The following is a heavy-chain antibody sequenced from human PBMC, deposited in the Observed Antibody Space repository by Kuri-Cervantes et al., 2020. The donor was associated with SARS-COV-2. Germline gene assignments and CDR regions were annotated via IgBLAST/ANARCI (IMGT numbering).Heavy chain of an antibody. V-gene: IGHV4-59*01. CDR1: GGSISSYY. J-gene: IGHJ4*02. Sequence: SETLSLTCTVSGGSISSYYWSWIRQPPGKGLEWIGYIYYSGSTNYNPSLKSRVTISVDTSKNQFSLKLSSVTAADTAVYFCARLDYSSSSRIYVFDSWGQGSLVTVSS. CDR2: IYYSGST. CDR3: ARLDYSSSSRIYVFDS. D-gene: IGHD6-6*01.